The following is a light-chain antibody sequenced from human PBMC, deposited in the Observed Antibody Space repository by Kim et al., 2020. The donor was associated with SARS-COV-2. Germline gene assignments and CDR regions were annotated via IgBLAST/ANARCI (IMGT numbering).Light chain of an antibody. CDR1: SSDVGSYNL. CDR2: EVS. V-gene: IGLV2-23*02. CDR3: CSYAGSSTSVV. Sequence: SITISCAGTSSDVGSYNLVSWYQQHPGKAPKLMIYEVSKRPSGVSNRFSGSNSGNTASLTISGLQAEDEADYYCCSYAGSSTSVVFGGGTQLTVL. J-gene: IGLJ2*01.